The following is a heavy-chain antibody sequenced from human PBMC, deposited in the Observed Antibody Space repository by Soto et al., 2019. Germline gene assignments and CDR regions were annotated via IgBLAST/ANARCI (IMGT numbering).Heavy chain of an antibody. J-gene: IGHJ4*02. CDR3: AHAGDYDLLTFDH. V-gene: IGHV2-5*02. CDR1: GFSLSTYHMG. D-gene: IGHD4-17*01. CDR2: IYWDDDK. Sequence: QITLKESGPTLVRPAQTLTLTCDFSGFSLSTYHMGVAWIRQPPGKALEWLALIYWDDDKRYSPSLKDRLAISKGTSSNQVVVTITNVDPGDTATYFCAHAGDYDLLTFDHWGPGTLVTVSS.